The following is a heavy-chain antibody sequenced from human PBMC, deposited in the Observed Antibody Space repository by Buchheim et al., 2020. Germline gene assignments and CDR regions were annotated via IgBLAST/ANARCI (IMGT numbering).Heavy chain of an antibody. Sequence: QVQLVESGGGVVQPGRSLRLSCAASGFTFSSYAMHWVRQAPGKGLEWVAVISYDGSNKYYADSVKGRFNISRDNSKNTLNLQMNSLRAEDTAVYYCARECGIVGACFDYWGQGTL. V-gene: IGHV3-30-3*01. D-gene: IGHD1-26*01. CDR1: GFTFSSYA. J-gene: IGHJ4*02. CDR2: ISYDGSNK. CDR3: ARECGIVGACFDY.